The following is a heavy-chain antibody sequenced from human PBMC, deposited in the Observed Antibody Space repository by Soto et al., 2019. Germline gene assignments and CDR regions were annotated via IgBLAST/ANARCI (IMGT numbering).Heavy chain of an antibody. J-gene: IGHJ3*02. CDR1: GFTFSGSA. CDR3: VRYCSGGSCPDAFDI. CDR2: IRSKANSDAI. V-gene: IGHV3-73*01. Sequence: GGSLRLSCAASGFTFSGSAMHWVRQASGKGLEWGGRIRSKANSDAIAYAASVKGRFTISRDDSKNTAYLQMNSLKTEDTAVYYCVRYCSGGSCPDAFDIWGQGTMVTVS. D-gene: IGHD2-15*01.